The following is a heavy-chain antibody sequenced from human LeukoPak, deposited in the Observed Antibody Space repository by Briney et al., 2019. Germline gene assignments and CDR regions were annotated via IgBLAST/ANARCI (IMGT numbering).Heavy chain of an antibody. CDR3: ARGDFWSGYYTGLY. Sequence: GGSLRLSCAASGFTVTTNYMSWVRQAPGKGLEWVSVIYSGGSTYYADSVKGRFTISRHNSKNTPYLQMDSLRDEDTAVYYCARGDFWSGYYTGLYWGQGTLVTVSS. V-gene: IGHV3-53*04. J-gene: IGHJ4*02. CDR1: GFTVTTNY. D-gene: IGHD3-3*01. CDR2: IYSGGST.